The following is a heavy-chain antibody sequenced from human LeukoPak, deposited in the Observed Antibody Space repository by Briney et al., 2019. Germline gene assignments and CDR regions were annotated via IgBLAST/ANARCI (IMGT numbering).Heavy chain of an antibody. CDR1: GFTVSSNY. J-gene: IGHJ3*02. CDR2: IWYDGSNK. D-gene: IGHD2-2*01. Sequence: PGGSLRLSCAASGFTVSSNYMSWVRQAPGKGLEWVAVIWYDGSNKYYADSVKGRFTISRDNSKNTLYLQMNSLRAEDTAVYYCARGGDIVVVPAASDAFDIWGQGTMVTVSS. CDR3: ARGGDIVVVPAASDAFDI. V-gene: IGHV3-33*08.